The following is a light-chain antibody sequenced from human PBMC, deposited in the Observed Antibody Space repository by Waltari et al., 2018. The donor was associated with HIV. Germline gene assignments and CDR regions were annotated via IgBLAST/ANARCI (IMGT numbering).Light chain of an antibody. J-gene: IGKJ1*01. V-gene: IGKV1-NL1*01. CDR3: QQYYITPWT. Sequence: DIQMTQSPSSLFASVGDRVTLTCRASQGISNSLAWYQQKPGTAPKLLLFAASRLESGVPSRFSGSGSGTDYPLTINSLQPEDFATYYCQQYYITPWTFGQGTRVEIK. CDR2: AAS. CDR1: QGISNS.